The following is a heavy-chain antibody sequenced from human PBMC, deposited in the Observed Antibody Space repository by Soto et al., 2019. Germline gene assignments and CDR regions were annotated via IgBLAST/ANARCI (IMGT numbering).Heavy chain of an antibody. CDR2: IIPIFGTA. Sequence: QVQLVQSGAEVKKPGSSVKVSCKASGGTFSSYAISWVRQAPGQGLEWMGGIIPIFGTANYAQKFQGRVTITAEESTRTAYMELNSLRSEEKAVYYCARGGGGYDSYGMDVWGQGTTVTVSS. V-gene: IGHV1-69*12. CDR1: GGTFSSYA. J-gene: IGHJ6*02. CDR3: ARGGGGYDSYGMDV. D-gene: IGHD5-12*01.